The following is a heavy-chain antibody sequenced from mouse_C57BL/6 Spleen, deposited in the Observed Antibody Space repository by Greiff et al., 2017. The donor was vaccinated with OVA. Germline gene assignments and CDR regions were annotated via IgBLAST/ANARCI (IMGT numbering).Heavy chain of an antibody. Sequence: EVQLQESGPGLVKPSQSLSLTCSVTGYSITSGYYWNWIRQFPGNKLEWIGYISYDGSNNYNPSLKNRISITRDTSKNQFFLKLNSVTTEDTATYYCAREGDGDYWGQGTTLTVSS. V-gene: IGHV3-6*01. CDR3: AREGDGDY. J-gene: IGHJ2*01. CDR1: GYSITSGYY. CDR2: ISYDGSN.